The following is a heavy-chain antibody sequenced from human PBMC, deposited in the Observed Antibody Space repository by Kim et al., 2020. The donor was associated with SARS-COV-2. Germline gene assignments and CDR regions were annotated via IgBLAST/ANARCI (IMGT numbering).Heavy chain of an antibody. J-gene: IGHJ6*02. CDR1: GFTFDDYA. V-gene: IGHV3-9*01. CDR2: ISWNSGSI. Sequence: GGSLRLSCAASGFTFDDYAMHWVRQAPGKGLEWVSGISWNSGSIGYADSVKGRFTISRDNAKNSRYLQMNSLRAEDTALYYCATLGGNYYDSSMVYYYYYGMDVWGQGTTVTVSS. CDR3: ATLGGNYYDSSMVYYYYYGMDV. D-gene: IGHD3-22*01.